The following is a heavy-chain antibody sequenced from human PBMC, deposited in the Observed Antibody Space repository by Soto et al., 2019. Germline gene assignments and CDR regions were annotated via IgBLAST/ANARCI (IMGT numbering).Heavy chain of an antibody. CDR2: INHSGST. CDR1: GGSFSGYY. V-gene: IGHV4-34*01. J-gene: IGHJ5*02. Sequence: SETLSLTCAVYGGSFSGYYWSWIRQPPGKGLEWIGEINHSGSTNYNPSLKSRVTISVDTSKNQFSLKLSSVTAADTAVYYCARGIYCSSTSCYQRRKNWFDPWGQGTLVTVSS. CDR3: ARGIYCSSTSCYQRRKNWFDP. D-gene: IGHD2-2*01.